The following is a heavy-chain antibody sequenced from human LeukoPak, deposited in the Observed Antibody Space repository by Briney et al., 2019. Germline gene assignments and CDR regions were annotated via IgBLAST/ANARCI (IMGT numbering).Heavy chain of an antibody. V-gene: IGHV3-23*01. CDR2: ISGSGGST. J-gene: IGHJ4*02. CDR3: ARLYRVNIVGDFDY. D-gene: IGHD1-26*01. CDR1: GFTFSSFA. Sequence: GGPLRLSCAASGFTFSSFAMSWVRQAPGKGLEWVSAISGSGGSTYYADSVKGRFTISRDDSKNTLYLQMNSLRAEDTAVYYCARLYRVNIVGDFDYWGQGTLDTVSS.